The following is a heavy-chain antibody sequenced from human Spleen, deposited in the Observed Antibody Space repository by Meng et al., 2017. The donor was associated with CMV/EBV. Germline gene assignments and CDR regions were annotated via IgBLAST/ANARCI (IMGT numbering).Heavy chain of an antibody. D-gene: IGHD2-2*01. CDR1: GFTFDDYG. J-gene: IGHJ4*02. CDR3: AKERYCSSTSCLNDY. Sequence: GFTFDDYGMRWVRQAPGKGLGWGSGINWNGGSTGYADSVKGRFTISRDKAKNSLYLQMNSLRAEDTAVYYCAKERYCSSTSCLNDYWGQGTLVTVS. CDR2: INWNGGST. V-gene: IGHV3-20*03.